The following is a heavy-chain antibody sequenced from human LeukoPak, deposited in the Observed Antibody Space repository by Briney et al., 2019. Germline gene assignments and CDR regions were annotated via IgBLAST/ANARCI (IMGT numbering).Heavy chain of an antibody. J-gene: IGHJ6*02. CDR1: GGTFSSYA. CDR3: ARDPPTPGYSSSWRDYYYYGMDV. CDR2: IIPIFGIA. V-gene: IGHV1-69*04. Sequence: SVTVSCKASGGTFSSYAISWVRQAPGQGLEGMGRIIPIFGIANYAQKFQGRVTITADKSTSTAYMELSSLRSEDTAVYYCARDPPTPGYSSSWRDYYYYGMDVWGQGTTVTVSS. D-gene: IGHD6-13*01.